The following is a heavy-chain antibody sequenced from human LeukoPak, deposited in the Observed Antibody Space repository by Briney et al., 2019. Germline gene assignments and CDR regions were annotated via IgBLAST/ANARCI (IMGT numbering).Heavy chain of an antibody. D-gene: IGHD3-16*01. CDR2: INPNSGGT. J-gene: IGHJ4*02. V-gene: IGHV1-2*02. CDR3: ARVGNYDYAWGESPSFDY. Sequence: ASVKVSCKASGYTFTGYYMHWVRQAPGQGLEWMGWINPNSGGTNYAQKFQGRVTMTRDTSISTAYMELSRLRSDDTAVYYCARVGNYDYAWGESPSFDYWGQGTLVTVSS. CDR1: GYTFTGYY.